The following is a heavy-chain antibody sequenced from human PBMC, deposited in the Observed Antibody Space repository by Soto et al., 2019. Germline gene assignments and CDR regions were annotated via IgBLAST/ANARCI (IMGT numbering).Heavy chain of an antibody. Sequence: QVHLQESGPGLVKPSGTLSLTCIVSGSSISTTDWWTWVRQSPGRGLEWIGRVHHTGNTESNPSLRGRVEISVDKSKNLFSLSLTSVTAADTATYFCCKHAPIRTRDSWGQGALVTVSS. D-gene: IGHD2-21*01. J-gene: IGHJ4*02. CDR2: VHHTGNT. V-gene: IGHV4-4*02. CDR1: GSSISTTDW. CDR3: CKHAPIRTRDS.